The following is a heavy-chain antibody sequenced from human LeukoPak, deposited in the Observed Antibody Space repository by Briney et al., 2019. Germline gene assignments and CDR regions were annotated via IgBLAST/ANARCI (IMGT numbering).Heavy chain of an antibody. V-gene: IGHV3-23*01. Sequence: GGSLRLSCAASGFTFNNYAMSWVRQAPGKGLEWLSAISDNGAYTWYADSVRGHFSISRDNSKSTLYLQMNSLRAEDTAVYYCAKDRSHSTRRVGAFDVWGQGTMVTVSS. D-gene: IGHD1-26*01. CDR1: GFTFNNYA. J-gene: IGHJ3*01. CDR2: ISDNGAYT. CDR3: AKDRSHSTRRVGAFDV.